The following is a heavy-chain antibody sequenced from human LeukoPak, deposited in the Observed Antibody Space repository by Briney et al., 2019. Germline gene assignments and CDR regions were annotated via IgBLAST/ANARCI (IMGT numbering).Heavy chain of an antibody. D-gene: IGHD4-17*01. CDR1: GFTFGSYA. Sequence: PGGSLRLSCAASGFTFGSYAMTWVRQAPGKGLEWVSVISGIGVATYYADSVKGRFTISRDNSKNTLYLQMNSLRAEDTAVYYCAKRAVTTFSSSFHYWGQGTLVTVSS. J-gene: IGHJ4*02. V-gene: IGHV3-23*01. CDR3: AKRAVTTFSSSFHY. CDR2: ISGIGVAT.